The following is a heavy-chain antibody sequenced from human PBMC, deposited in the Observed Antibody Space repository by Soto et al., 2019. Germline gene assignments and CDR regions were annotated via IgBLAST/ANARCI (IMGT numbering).Heavy chain of an antibody. V-gene: IGHV4-31*03. CDR3: ARDSGWEQWLAFDY. D-gene: IGHD6-19*01. Sequence: QVLLQESGPGLLKPSQTLSLTCTVSGGSISSGGYYWSWIRQPPGKGLEWIGYIDYTGNTYYNPSLKSRVTMSVDTSKNQFSLKLSSVTAADTALYYCARDSGWEQWLAFDYWGQGTLVTVSS. CDR1: GGSISSGGYY. CDR2: IDYTGNT. J-gene: IGHJ4*02.